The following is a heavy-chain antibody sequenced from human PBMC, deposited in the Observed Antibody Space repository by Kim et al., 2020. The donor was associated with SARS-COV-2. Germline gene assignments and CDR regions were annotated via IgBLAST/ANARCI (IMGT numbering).Heavy chain of an antibody. D-gene: IGHD3-10*01. V-gene: IGHV3-11*01. J-gene: IGHJ6*01. CDR1: GFTLSDYY. CDR3: AREMGSGNYYTRYYQYYGMDV. CDR2: ISSRGNTI. Sequence: GGSLRLSCAASGFTLSDYYMSWIRQAPGKGLEWVSYISSRGNTIYYADSVKGRFTISRDNAKNTLYLQMKSLRGEDTAVYYCAREMGSGNYYTRYYQYYGMDVWGQGTTVTVSP.